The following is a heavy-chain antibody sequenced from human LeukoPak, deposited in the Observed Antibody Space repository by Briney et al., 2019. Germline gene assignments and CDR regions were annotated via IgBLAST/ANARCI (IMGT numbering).Heavy chain of an antibody. CDR1: GFTFSDYY. V-gene: IGHV3-11*01. CDR3: ARSEAYYYMDV. Sequence: GGSLRLSCAASGFTFSDYYMSWIRQAPGKGLEWVSYISSGGSTIYYADSVKGRFTISRDNAKNSLYLQMNSLRAEDTAVYYCARSEAYYYMDVWGKGTTVTVSS. J-gene: IGHJ6*03. CDR2: ISSGGSTI.